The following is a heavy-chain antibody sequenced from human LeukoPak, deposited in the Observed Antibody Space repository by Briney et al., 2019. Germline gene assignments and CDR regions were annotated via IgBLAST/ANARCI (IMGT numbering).Heavy chain of an antibody. CDR3: ARERSGAFAP. Sequence: SETLSLTCTVSGGSISSSSYYWGWIRQPPGKGLEWIGSIYYSGSTYYNPSLKSRVTISVDTSKNQFSLKLSSVTAADTAVYYCARERSGAFAPWGQGTLVTVSS. D-gene: IGHD3-10*01. CDR2: IYYSGST. CDR1: GGSISSSSYY. J-gene: IGHJ5*02. V-gene: IGHV4-39*07.